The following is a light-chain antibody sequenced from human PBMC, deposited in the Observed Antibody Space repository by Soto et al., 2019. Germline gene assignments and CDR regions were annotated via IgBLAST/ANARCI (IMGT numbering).Light chain of an antibody. Sequence: IVMTQSPATLSVSPGERATLSCRASQSVSSNLAWYQQKPGQAPRLLIYGASTRATGIPARFSGSGSGTEFTLTISSLQSEDFAVYYCQQGGNWPVTFGQGTRLESK. V-gene: IGKV3-15*01. CDR2: GAS. J-gene: IGKJ5*01. CDR3: QQGGNWPVT. CDR1: QSVSSN.